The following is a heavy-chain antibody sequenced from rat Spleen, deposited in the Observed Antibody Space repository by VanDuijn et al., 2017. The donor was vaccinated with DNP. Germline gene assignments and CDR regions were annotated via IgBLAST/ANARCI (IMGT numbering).Heavy chain of an antibody. Sequence: EVQLQESGPGLVKPSQSLSLTCSVTGDSVTSDYRWNWIRKFPGDKLEWMGYINNAGTTKYNPSLKSLISITRDTSKNQFFLQMNSITSEDTATYFCARSTDCGCNWDYWGQGVMVPVSS. V-gene: IGHV3-3*01. D-gene: IGHD1-9*01. J-gene: IGHJ2*01. CDR1: GDSVTSDYR. CDR3: ARSTDCGCNWDY. CDR2: INNAGTT.